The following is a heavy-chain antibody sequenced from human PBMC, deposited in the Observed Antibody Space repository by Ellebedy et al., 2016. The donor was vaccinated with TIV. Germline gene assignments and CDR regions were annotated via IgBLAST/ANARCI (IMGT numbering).Heavy chain of an antibody. Sequence: PGGSLRLSCAASGFTFSSYAMSWVRQAPGKGLEWVSTISHTGGRTYYADSVGGRFTISRDNSKKTLYPQMNSLSAEDTAVYYCAKGRGGGSDSSAPRYYFDYWGLGTLVTVSS. V-gene: IGHV3-23*01. CDR1: GFTFSSYA. CDR2: ISHTGGRT. D-gene: IGHD3-22*01. J-gene: IGHJ4*02. CDR3: AKGRGGGSDSSAPRYYFDY.